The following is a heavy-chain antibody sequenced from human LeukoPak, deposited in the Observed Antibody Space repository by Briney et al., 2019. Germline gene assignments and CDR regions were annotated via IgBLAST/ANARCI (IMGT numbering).Heavy chain of an antibody. Sequence: ASVKVSYKASGYTFTGYYMHWVRQAPGQGLEWMGWINPNSGGTNYAQKFQGRVTMTRDTSISTAYMELSRLRSDDTAVYYCAGGRPGYSSSWYFWGQGTMVTVSS. D-gene: IGHD6-13*01. J-gene: IGHJ3*01. CDR2: INPNSGGT. V-gene: IGHV1-2*02. CDR3: AGGRPGYSSSWYF. CDR1: GYTFTGYY.